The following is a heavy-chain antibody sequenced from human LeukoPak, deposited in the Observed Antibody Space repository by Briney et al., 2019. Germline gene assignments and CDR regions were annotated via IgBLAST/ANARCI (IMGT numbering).Heavy chain of an antibody. D-gene: IGHD6-19*01. CDR2: IYSGGST. V-gene: IGHV3-66*01. CDR1: GFTVSSNY. CDR3: ARVWVVAGSGERAFDI. J-gene: IGHJ3*02. Sequence: GGSLRLSCAASGFTVSSNYMSWVRQAPGKGLEWVSVIYSGGSTYYADSVKGRFTISRDNAKNSLYLQMNSLRAEDTAVYYCARVWVVAGSGERAFDIWGQGTMVTVSS.